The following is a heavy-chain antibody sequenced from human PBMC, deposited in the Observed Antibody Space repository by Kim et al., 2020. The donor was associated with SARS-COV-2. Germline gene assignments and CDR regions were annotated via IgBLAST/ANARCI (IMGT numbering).Heavy chain of an antibody. Sequence: GGSLRLSCAASGFTFSSYSMYWVRLAPGKGLEWVSSISSSCSYIYYSDSVKGRFTTSRDNAKNSLYLQMSSLRAEDTAVDYCARYTAVSSGGMDVWGQGT. J-gene: IGHJ6*02. CDR2: ISSSCSYI. CDR3: ARYTAVSSGGMDV. CDR1: GFTFSSYS. D-gene: IGHD5-18*01. V-gene: IGHV3-21*01.